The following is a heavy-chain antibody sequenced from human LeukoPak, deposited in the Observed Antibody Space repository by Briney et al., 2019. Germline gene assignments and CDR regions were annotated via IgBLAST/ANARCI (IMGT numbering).Heavy chain of an antibody. CDR3: ARHAIYSGGYSFWFDP. CDR2: ISYSGST. Sequence: SETLSLTCPVSGGSICIYYWSWIRQPPGKGLEWIAFISYSGSTNYNPSLKSRASISLDTSKNLCSLRLSSVTAADTAVYYCARHAIYSGGYSFWFDPWGLGTLVTVSS. V-gene: IGHV4-59*08. J-gene: IGHJ5*02. CDR1: GGSICIYY. D-gene: IGHD1-26*01.